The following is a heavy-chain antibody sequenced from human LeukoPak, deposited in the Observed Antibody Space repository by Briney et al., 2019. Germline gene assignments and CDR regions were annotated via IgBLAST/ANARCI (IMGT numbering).Heavy chain of an antibody. Sequence: QAGGSLRLSCAASGFTFSSYGMHWVRQAPGKGLEWVAVVWHDGSNRYYAESVKGRFAISRDNSKNTVSLQMNSLRVEDTAVYYCVRDSPKLYQHYLDHWGQGALVTVSS. CDR3: VRDSPKLYQHYLDH. D-gene: IGHD3-10*01. CDR1: GFTFSSYG. J-gene: IGHJ4*02. V-gene: IGHV3-33*01. CDR2: VWHDGSNR.